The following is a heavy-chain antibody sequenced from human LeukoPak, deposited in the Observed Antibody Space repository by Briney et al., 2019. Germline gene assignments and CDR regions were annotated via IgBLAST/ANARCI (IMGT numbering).Heavy chain of an antibody. V-gene: IGHV3-66*01. CDR2: IYSGGST. D-gene: IGHD3-10*01. Sequence: GGSLRLSCAASGFTFSSNYMSWVRQAPGKGLEWVSVIYSGGSTYYADSVKGRFTISRDNSKNTLYLQMNSLRAEDTAVYYCASGTVSPTGSGSYKIFDYWGQGTLVTVSS. CDR1: GFTFSSNY. CDR3: ASGTVSPTGSGSYKIFDY. J-gene: IGHJ4*02.